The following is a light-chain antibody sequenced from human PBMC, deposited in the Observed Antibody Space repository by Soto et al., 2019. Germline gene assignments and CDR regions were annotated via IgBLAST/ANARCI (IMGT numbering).Light chain of an antibody. V-gene: IGKV3-11*01. CDR3: EERSNWPSA. CDR1: QSVSSY. Sequence: EIVLTQSPATLSLSPGERATLSCRASQSVSSYLAWYQQKPGQAPRLLIYDASNRATGIPARFSGSGSGADFTLTISCLEPEDFAVDYCEERSNWPSAFGGGTKVEIK. J-gene: IGKJ4*01. CDR2: DAS.